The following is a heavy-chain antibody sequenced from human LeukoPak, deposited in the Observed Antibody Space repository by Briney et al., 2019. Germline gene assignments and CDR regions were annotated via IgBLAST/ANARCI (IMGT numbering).Heavy chain of an antibody. J-gene: IGHJ4*02. V-gene: IGHV3-21*01. Sequence: PGGSLRLSCVASGFTFSSYNMNWVRQAPGKGLEWVSSISSSSRYIYYTDSVKGRFAISRDNAKNSLYLQMNSLRAEDTAVYYCARLGGIDYGDGFDYWGQGTLVTVSS. CDR1: GFTFSSYN. CDR2: ISSSSRYI. D-gene: IGHD4-17*01. CDR3: ARLGGIDYGDGFDY.